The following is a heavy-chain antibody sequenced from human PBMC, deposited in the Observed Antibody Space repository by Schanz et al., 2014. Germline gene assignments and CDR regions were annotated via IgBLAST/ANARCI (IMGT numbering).Heavy chain of an antibody. CDR2: ISWNSGNI. CDR3: AKVQTHTLYGGNSCFDY. V-gene: IGHV3-9*01. D-gene: IGHD2-21*02. Sequence: EVQLVESGGGLVQPGRSLRLSCAASGFTFDDHAMHWVRQVPGKGLEWVSGISWNSGNIAYAGSVKGRFTISRDNAKNSLYLQMNSLRPEDTALYYCAKVQTHTLYGGNSCFDYWGQGTLVTVSS. CDR1: GFTFDDHA. J-gene: IGHJ4*02.